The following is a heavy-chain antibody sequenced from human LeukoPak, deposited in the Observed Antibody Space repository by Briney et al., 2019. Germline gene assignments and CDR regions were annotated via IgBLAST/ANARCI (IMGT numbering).Heavy chain of an antibody. D-gene: IGHD3-3*01. Sequence: GGSLRLSCAASGFTVSSNYMSWVRQAPGKGLEWVSVIYSGGSTYYADSVKGRFTISRDNSKNTLYLQMNSLRAEDTAVYYCAKVLNYDFWSGYYTSQAFDIWGQGTMVTVSS. J-gene: IGHJ3*02. V-gene: IGHV3-53*01. CDR2: IYSGGST. CDR1: GFTVSSNY. CDR3: AKVLNYDFWSGYYTSQAFDI.